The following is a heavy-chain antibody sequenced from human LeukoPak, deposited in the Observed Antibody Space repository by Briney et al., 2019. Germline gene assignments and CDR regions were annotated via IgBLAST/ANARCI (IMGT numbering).Heavy chain of an antibody. CDR2: IYHSGST. CDR1: GGSISSDY. Sequence: KTSETLSLTCTVSGGSISSDYWSWIRQPPGKGLEWIGYIYHSGSTNYNPSLQSRVTISVDTSKNQFSLNLNSVTAADTAVYYCVRGGAARLHFQNWGQGTLVTVSS. D-gene: IGHD6-6*01. V-gene: IGHV4-59*01. CDR3: VRGGAARLHFQN. J-gene: IGHJ1*01.